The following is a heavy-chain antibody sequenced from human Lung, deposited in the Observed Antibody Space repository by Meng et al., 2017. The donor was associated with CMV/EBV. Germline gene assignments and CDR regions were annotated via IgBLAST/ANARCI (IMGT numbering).Heavy chain of an antibody. CDR3: ARGPKMIGWFDP. CDR2: INPIIEIE. Sequence: ETTGETFRDYTFSWVRQDTGQGVEWMGRINPIIEIEDNAQKLQGRVTLTADKITNTGYMELNSLRSEETTMYYCARGPKMIGWFDPWGQGTLVTISS. D-gene: IGHD3-22*01. J-gene: IGHJ5*02. V-gene: IGHV1-69*02. CDR1: GETFRDYT.